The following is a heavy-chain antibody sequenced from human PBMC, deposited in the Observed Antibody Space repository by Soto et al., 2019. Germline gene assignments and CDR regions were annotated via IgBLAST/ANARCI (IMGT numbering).Heavy chain of an antibody. D-gene: IGHD2-15*01. V-gene: IGHV1-69*06. CDR1: GGTFSSYA. Sequence: QVQLVQSGAEVKKPGSSVKVSCKASGGTFSSYAISWVRQAPGQGLEWMGGIIPIFGTANYAQKFQGRVTITADKSTSTGELELGSLRSEDTPVYYCARVGGLGYCSGGSCPHQWVDNWFGPWGQGTLVTVSS. CDR2: IIPIFGTA. J-gene: IGHJ5*02. CDR3: ARVGGLGYCSGGSCPHQWVDNWFGP.